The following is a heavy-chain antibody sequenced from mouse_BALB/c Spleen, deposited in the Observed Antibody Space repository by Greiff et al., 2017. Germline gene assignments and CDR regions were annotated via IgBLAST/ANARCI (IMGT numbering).Heavy chain of an antibody. D-gene: IGHD2-14*01. J-gene: IGHJ2*01. V-gene: IGHV5-6-5*01. CDR2: ISSGGST. CDR3: AKEGVYYRYYFDY. Sequence: DVKLVESGGGLVKPGGSLKLSCAASGFTFSSYAMSWVRQTPEKRLEWVASISSGGSTYYPDSVKGRFTISRDNARNILYLQMSSLRSEDTAMYYCAKEGVYYRYYFDYWGQGTTLTVSS. CDR1: GFTFSSYA.